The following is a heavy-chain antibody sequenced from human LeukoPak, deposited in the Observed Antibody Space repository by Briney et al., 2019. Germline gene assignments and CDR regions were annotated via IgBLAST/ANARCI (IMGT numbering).Heavy chain of an antibody. Sequence: GGSLRLSCAASGFTFSSYSMNWVRQAPGKGLEWVSSISSSSSYIYYADSVKGRFTISRDNAKNSLYLQMNSLRAEDTAVYYCARDLPVVPAAILSSFDSWGPGTLVTASS. D-gene: IGHD2-2*02. CDR3: ARDLPVVPAAILSSFDS. CDR2: ISSSSSYI. J-gene: IGHJ4*01. V-gene: IGHV3-21*01. CDR1: GFTFSSYS.